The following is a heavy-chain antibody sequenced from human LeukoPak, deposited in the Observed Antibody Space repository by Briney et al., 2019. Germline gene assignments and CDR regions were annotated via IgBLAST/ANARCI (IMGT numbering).Heavy chain of an antibody. CDR1: GFTFSSYW. V-gene: IGHV3-7*01. Sequence: PGGSLRLSCVASGFTFSSYWMSWVRQAPGKGLEWVANIKQDGSEKYYVDSVKGRFTISRDNAKNLLYLQMNSLRAEDTAVYYCASFVGGSGSYYNVPYYFDYWGQGTLVTVSS. CDR3: ASFVGGSGSYYNVPYYFDY. J-gene: IGHJ4*02. D-gene: IGHD3-10*01. CDR2: IKQDGSEK.